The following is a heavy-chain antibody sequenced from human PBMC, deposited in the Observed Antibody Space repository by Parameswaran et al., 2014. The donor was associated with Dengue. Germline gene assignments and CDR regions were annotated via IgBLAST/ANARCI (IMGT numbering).Heavy chain of an antibody. CDR2: ISSSGSTI. D-gene: IGHD6-19*01. V-gene: IGHV3-48*03. J-gene: IGHJ4*02. CDR3: AREGDGQWLVLRY. Sequence: WIRQPPGKGLEWVSYISSSGSTIYYADSVKGRFTISRDNAKNSLYLQMNSLRAEDTAVYYCAREGDGQWLVLRYWGQGTLVTVSS.